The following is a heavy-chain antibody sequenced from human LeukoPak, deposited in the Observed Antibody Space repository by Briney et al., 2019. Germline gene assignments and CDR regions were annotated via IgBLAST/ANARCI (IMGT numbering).Heavy chain of an antibody. J-gene: IGHJ6*03. CDR2: IYYSGST. CDR1: GGSISSHY. Sequence: PSETLSLTCTVSGGSISSHYWSWIRQPPGKGLEWIGYIYYSGSTNYTPSLKSRVTISVDTSKNQFSLKLSSVPAADTAVYYCARVTYYYDSNYYYYYYMDVWGKGTTVTVSS. D-gene: IGHD3-22*01. V-gene: IGHV4-59*11. CDR3: ARVTYYYDSNYYYYYYMDV.